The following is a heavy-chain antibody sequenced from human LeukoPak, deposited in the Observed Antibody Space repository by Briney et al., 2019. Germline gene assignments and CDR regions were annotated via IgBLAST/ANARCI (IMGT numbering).Heavy chain of an antibody. J-gene: IGHJ4*02. V-gene: IGHV4-38-2*01. CDR3: ARVKAKLVRGYSGRDIDY. D-gene: IGHD5-12*01. Sequence: SETLSLTCAVSSYSISSISYWGWIRQPPGKGLEGIGTIYHSGTTYYNPSLKSRLTISVDTSKNQFSLRLSSVTAADTAVYYCARVKAKLVRGYSGRDIDYWGQGTLVTVSS. CDR1: SYSISSISY. CDR2: IYHSGTT.